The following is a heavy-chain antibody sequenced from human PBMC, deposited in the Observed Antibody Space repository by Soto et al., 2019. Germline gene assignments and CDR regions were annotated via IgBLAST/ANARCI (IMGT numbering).Heavy chain of an antibody. Sequence: SETLSLTCTVSGGSISGYYWSWIRQPPGKGLEWVGNVYYSGGAKYNPSVKRRVSISVDTSKNQFSLNLSSVTAADTAVYYCTRDGDGRMTTNPYYYYGMDVWGPGITVTVSS. D-gene: IGHD2-21*02. V-gene: IGHV4-59*01. CDR1: GGSISGYY. CDR3: TRDGDGRMTTNPYYYYGMDV. CDR2: VYYSGGA. J-gene: IGHJ6*02.